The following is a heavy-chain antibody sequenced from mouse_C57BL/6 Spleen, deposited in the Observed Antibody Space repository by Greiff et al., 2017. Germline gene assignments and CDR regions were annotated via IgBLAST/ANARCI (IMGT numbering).Heavy chain of an antibody. Sequence: VKVVESGAELVRPGTSVKMSCKASGYTFTNYWIGWAKQRPGHGLEWIGDIYPGGGYTNYNEKFKGKATLTADKSSSTAYMQFSSLTSEDSAIYYCARLTGTKYFEVWGTGTTVTVSS. D-gene: IGHD4-1*01. CDR3: ARLTGTKYFEV. J-gene: IGHJ1*03. CDR1: GYTFTNYW. CDR2: IYPGGGYT. V-gene: IGHV1-63*01.